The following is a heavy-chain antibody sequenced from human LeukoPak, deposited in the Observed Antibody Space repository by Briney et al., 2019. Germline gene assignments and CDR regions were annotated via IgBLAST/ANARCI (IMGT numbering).Heavy chain of an antibody. CDR1: GFTVSSNY. V-gene: IGHV3-66*01. D-gene: IGHD6-19*01. CDR3: ARASSGWYKGGGDY. Sequence: GGSLRLSCAASGFTVSSNYMSWVRQAPGKGLEWVSVIYSGGSTYYADSVKGRFTISRDNSKNTLYLQMNSLRAEDTAVYYCARASSGWYKGGGDYWGQGTLVTVSS. J-gene: IGHJ4*02. CDR2: IYSGGST.